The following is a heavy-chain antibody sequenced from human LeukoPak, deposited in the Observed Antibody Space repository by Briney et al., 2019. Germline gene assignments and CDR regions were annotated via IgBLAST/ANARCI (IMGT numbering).Heavy chain of an antibody. CDR3: ARCPIPRYSSSWDYYYYYMDV. V-gene: IGHV4-4*07. CDR2: IYTSGST. Sequence: SETLSLTCTVSGGSISSYYWSWIRQPAGKGLEWIGRIYTSGSTNCNPSLKSRVTMSVDTSKNQFSLKLSSVTAADTAVYYCARCPIPRYSSSWDYYYYYMDVWGKGTTVTVSS. D-gene: IGHD6-13*01. J-gene: IGHJ6*03. CDR1: GGSISSYY.